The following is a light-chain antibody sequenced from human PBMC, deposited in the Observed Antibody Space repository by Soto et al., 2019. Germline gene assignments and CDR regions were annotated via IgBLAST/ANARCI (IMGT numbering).Light chain of an antibody. CDR2: VAS. V-gene: IGKV3-20*01. Sequence: EIVLTQSPGTLSLSPGERTTLSCMASQSVSSNYLAWYQQKPGQAPRLLIYVASSRATGIPDRFSGSGSGTDFTLTIRRLEPEDFAVYYCQEYGSSYPWTFGQGIKVEIK. CDR3: QEYGSSYPWT. CDR1: QSVSSNY. J-gene: IGKJ1*01.